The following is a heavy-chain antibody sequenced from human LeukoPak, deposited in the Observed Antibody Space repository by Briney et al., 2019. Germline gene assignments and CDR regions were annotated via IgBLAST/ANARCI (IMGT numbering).Heavy chain of an antibody. CDR1: GYTFTSYG. D-gene: IGHD6-25*01. CDR3: ASRSKQRRAFDI. V-gene: IGHV1-18*01. J-gene: IGHJ3*02. CDR2: ISAYNGNT. Sequence: ASVKVSCKASGYTFTSYGISWVRRAPGQGLEWMGWISAYNGNTNYAQKLQGRVTMTTDTSTSTAYMELRSLRSDDTAVYYCASRSKQRRAFDIWGQGTMVTVSS.